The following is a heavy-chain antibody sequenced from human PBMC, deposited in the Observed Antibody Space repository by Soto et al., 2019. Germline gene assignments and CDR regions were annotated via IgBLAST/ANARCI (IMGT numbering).Heavy chain of an antibody. D-gene: IGHD3-9*01. CDR1: GGSISSSSYY. V-gene: IGHV4-39*01. J-gene: IGHJ4*02. CDR3: ARLEGDILTGIHDY. Sequence: QLQLQESGPGLVKPSETLSLTCTVSGGSISSSSYYWGWIRQPPGKGLEWIGSIYYSGSTYYNPSLKSRVTISVDTSKNQFSLKLSSVTAADTAVYYCARLEGDILTGIHDYWGQGTLVTVSS. CDR2: IYYSGST.